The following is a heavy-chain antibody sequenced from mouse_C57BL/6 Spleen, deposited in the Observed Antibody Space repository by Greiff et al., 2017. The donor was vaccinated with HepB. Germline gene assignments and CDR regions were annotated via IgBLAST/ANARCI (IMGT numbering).Heavy chain of an antibody. J-gene: IGHJ2*01. CDR3: ARGGLGWDFDY. D-gene: IGHD4-1*01. Sequence: VQLQQSGPELVEPGASVKISCKASGYAFSSSWMNWVKQRPGKGLEWIGRIYPGDGDTNYNGKFKGKATLTADKSSSTAYMQLSSLTSEDSAVYFCARGGLGWDFDYWGQGTTLTVSS. V-gene: IGHV1-82*01. CDR2: IYPGDGDT. CDR1: GYAFSSSW.